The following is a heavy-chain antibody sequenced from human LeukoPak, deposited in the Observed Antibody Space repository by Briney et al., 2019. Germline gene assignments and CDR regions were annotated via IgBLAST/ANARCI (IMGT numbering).Heavy chain of an antibody. Sequence: GGSLRLSCAASGFTFGSYAMSWVRQAPGKGLEWVSAISGSGGSTYYADSVKGRFTISRDNSKNTLYLQMNSLRAEDTAVYYCAKRHNLHSGWPFDYWGQGTLVTVSS. J-gene: IGHJ4*02. CDR1: GFTFGSYA. CDR3: AKRHNLHSGWPFDY. V-gene: IGHV3-23*01. D-gene: IGHD6-19*01. CDR2: ISGSGGST.